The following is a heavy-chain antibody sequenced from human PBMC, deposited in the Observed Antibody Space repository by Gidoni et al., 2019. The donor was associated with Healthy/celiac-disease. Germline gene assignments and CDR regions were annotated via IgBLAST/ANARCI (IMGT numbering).Heavy chain of an antibody. CDR1: GGSISSYY. J-gene: IGHJ6*02. CDR2: IYYSGST. Sequence: QVQLQESGTGLVKPSETLSLTCTVSGGSISSYYWSWIRQPPGKGLEWIGYIYYSGSTNYNPSLKSRVTISVDTSKNQFSLKLSSVTAADTAVYYCARLGYYYGMDVWGQGTTVTVSS. V-gene: IGHV4-59*08. CDR3: ARLGYYYGMDV.